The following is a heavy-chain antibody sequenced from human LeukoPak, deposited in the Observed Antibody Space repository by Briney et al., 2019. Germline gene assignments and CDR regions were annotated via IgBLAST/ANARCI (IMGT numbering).Heavy chain of an antibody. V-gene: IGHV1-69*13. CDR2: IIPIFGTA. D-gene: IGHD2-21*02. J-gene: IGHJ4*02. CDR3: AIWREYCGGDCSTHYFDY. Sequence: GASVKVSCKASGGTFSSYAISWVRQAPGQGLEWMGGIIPIFGTANYAQKFQGRVTITADESTSTAYMELSRLRSEDTAVYYCAIWREYCGGDCSTHYFDYWGQGTLVTVSS. CDR1: GGTFSSYA.